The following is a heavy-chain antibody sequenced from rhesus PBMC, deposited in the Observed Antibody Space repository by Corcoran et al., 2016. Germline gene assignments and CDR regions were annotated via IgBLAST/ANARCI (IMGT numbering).Heavy chain of an antibody. J-gene: IGHJ4*01. CDR2: IYGSSGTT. V-gene: IGHV4-147*01. Sequence: QVQLQESGPGLGKPSETLSLTCAVSGGSISSNYWSWIRQPPGKGLGWIGYIYGSSGTTYYSPSLTSRVTISTDTSKTQFSLKLSSVTAADTAVYYCASYYSGSLGFDYWGQGVLVTVSS. CDR3: ASYYSGSLGFDY. D-gene: IGHD3-16*01. CDR1: GGSISSNY.